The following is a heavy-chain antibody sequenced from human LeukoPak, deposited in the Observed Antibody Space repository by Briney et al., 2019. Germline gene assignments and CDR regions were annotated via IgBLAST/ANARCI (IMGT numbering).Heavy chain of an antibody. V-gene: IGHV1-18*04. Sequence: ASRKASSKASSYTFTSNGTSCDRHAPGHWIEWMGWTSTYNANTNYAQKLQGRVTMTTDTSTSTAYMELRSLRSDDTAVYYCARNVAVAGTMTLSFAFDYWGQGTLVTVSS. CDR2: TSTYNANT. J-gene: IGHJ4*02. D-gene: IGHD6-19*01. CDR3: ARNVAVAGTMTLSFAFDY. CDR1: SYTFTSNG.